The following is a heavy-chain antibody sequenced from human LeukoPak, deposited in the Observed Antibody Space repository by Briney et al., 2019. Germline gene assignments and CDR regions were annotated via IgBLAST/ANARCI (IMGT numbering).Heavy chain of an antibody. V-gene: IGHV3-23*01. CDR1: GFTFNTYT. J-gene: IGHJ4*02. CDR2: LSGSGIST. D-gene: IGHD3-9*01. CDR3: AKYYDILTGNDY. Sequence: GGSLRLSCAASGFTFNTYTMNWVRQTPGKGLEWVSALSGSGISTYYADSVKGRFTISRDNSKNTLYLQMTSLRAEDTAVYYCAKYYDILTGNDYWGQGTLVTVSS.